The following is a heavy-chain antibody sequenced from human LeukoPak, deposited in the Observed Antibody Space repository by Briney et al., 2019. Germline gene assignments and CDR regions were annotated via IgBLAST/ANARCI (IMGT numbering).Heavy chain of an antibody. CDR2: IYYSGST. CDR3: ARASGSGWPHDY. D-gene: IGHD6-19*01. V-gene: IGHV4-39*07. CDR1: GGSISSSSYY. Sequence: PSETLSLTCTVSGGSISSSSYYWGWIRQPPGKGLEWIGSIYYSGSTYYNPSLKSRLTISVDTSKNQFSLKLSSVTAADTAVYYCARASGSGWPHDYWGQGTLVTVSS. J-gene: IGHJ4*02.